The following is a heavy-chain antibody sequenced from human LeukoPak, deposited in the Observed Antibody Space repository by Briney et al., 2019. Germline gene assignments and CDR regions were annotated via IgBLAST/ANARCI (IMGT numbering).Heavy chain of an antibody. CDR1: GFTLSKHA. D-gene: IGHD2-15*01. V-gene: IGHV3-23*01. CDR2: IIDVGDT. CDR3: AKDYCRGGNCPLPFFDS. Sequence: GGSLRLSCAVSGFTLSKHAMSWVRQAPGEGLEWVSGIIDVGDTYYADSVKGRFTISRDSSKNTLYLQMNSLRAEDTATYYCAKDYCRGGNCPLPFFDSWGQGTLVTVSS. J-gene: IGHJ4*02.